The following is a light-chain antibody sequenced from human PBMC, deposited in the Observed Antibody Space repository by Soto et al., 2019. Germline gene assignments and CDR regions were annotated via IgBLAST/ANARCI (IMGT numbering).Light chain of an antibody. V-gene: IGKV3-15*01. CDR1: QSVRSY. Sequence: EIVLTQSPATLSLSPGERATLSCRASQSVRSYLAWYQQKPGQAPRALIYGTSTRATGIPARFSGSGSGTEFTLTISSLQSEDFAVYYCQQYNNWPPITFGQGTRLEIK. J-gene: IGKJ5*01. CDR2: GTS. CDR3: QQYNNWPPIT.